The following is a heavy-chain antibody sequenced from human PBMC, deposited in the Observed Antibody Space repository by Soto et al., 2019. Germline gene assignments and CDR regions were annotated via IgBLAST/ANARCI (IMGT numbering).Heavy chain of an antibody. J-gene: IGHJ6*02. V-gene: IGHV3-33*01. CDR2: IWYDGSNK. CDR1: GFTFSSYG. Sequence: HPGGSLRLSCAASGFTFSSYGMHWVRQAPGKGLEWVAVIWYDGSNKYYADSVKGRFTISRDNSKNTLYLQMNSLRAEDTAVYYCARDPLREQLVRPYYYYYGMDVWGQGTTVTVSS. CDR3: ARDPLREQLVRPYYYYYGMDV. D-gene: IGHD6-6*01.